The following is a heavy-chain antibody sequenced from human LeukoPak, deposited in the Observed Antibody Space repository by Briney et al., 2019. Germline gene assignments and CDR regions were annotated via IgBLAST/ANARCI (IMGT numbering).Heavy chain of an antibody. CDR2: ISSSSDHI. V-gene: IGHV3-23*01. CDR1: GFTFSSHA. J-gene: IGHJ4*02. D-gene: IGHD3-10*01. Sequence: GGSLRLSCAASGFTFSSHAMSWVRQAPGKGLEWVSAISSSSDHIYYADSVKGRFTISRDNSKNTLYLQMNSLRAEDTAVYYCAKDLHPRSGRYSPFDYWGQGTLVTVSS. CDR3: AKDLHPRSGRYSPFDY.